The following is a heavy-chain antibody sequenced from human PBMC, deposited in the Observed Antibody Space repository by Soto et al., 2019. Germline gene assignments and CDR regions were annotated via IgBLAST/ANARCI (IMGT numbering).Heavy chain of an antibody. Sequence: EVQLLDSGGGLVQPGGSLRLSCAASGFTFSNYAMSWVSQAPGKGLAWVSTISGNGGSTYYADSVKGRFTISRDNSKNMLFLQINSLRDDDSAVYYCAKRADSIITFDYWGPGTPVTVSS. V-gene: IGHV3-23*01. CDR3: AKRADSIITFDY. CDR2: ISGNGGST. CDR1: GFTFSNYA. J-gene: IGHJ4*02. D-gene: IGHD6-13*01.